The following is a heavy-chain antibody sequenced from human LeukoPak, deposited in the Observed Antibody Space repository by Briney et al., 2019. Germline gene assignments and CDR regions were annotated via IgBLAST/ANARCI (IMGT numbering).Heavy chain of an antibody. J-gene: IGHJ4*02. D-gene: IGHD6-13*01. CDR3: AKGSYGSSWDFDY. CDR1: GFTVSSNY. V-gene: IGHV3-23*01. Sequence: GSLRLSCAASGFTVSSNYMSWVRRAPGRGLEWVSVISGSGGSTYYADSVKGRFTISRDNSKNTLYLQMNSLRAEDTAVYYCAKGSYGSSWDFDYWGQGTLVTVSS. CDR2: ISGSGGST.